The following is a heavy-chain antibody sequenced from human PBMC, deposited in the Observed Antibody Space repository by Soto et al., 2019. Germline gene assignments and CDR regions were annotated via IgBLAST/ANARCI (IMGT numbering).Heavy chain of an antibody. Sequence: ASVKVSCKASGYTFTSYGISWVRQAPGQGLEWMGWISAYNGNTNYAQKLQGRVTMTTDTSTSTAYMELRSLRSADTAVYYCAREGGYFDWLLVANGYYYYGMDVWGQGTTVTVSS. V-gene: IGHV1-18*01. D-gene: IGHD3-9*01. CDR3: AREGGYFDWLLVANGYYYYGMDV. CDR1: GYTFTSYG. CDR2: ISAYNGNT. J-gene: IGHJ6*02.